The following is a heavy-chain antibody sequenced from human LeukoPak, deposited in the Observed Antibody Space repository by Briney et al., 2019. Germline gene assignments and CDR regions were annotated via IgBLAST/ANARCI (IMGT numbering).Heavy chain of an antibody. V-gene: IGHV3-48*03. J-gene: IGHJ5*02. CDR1: GFTFSSYE. CDR2: NSISGSTI. CDR3: APGRYYGSGSYHNWFDP. D-gene: IGHD3-10*01. Sequence: PGGSLRLACAASGFTFSSYEMNWVRQAPGKGLEWVSYNSISGSTIYYADSVKGRFTISRDNAKNSLYLQMNSLRAEDTAVYYCAPGRYYGSGSYHNWFDPWGQGTLVTVSS.